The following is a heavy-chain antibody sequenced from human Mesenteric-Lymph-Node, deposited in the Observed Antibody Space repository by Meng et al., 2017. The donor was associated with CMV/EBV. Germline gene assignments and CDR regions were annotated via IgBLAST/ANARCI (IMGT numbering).Heavy chain of an antibody. CDR3: ARDRDTDWYSPFDY. CDR2: INPKTGGR. CDR1: GYTFIDYY. J-gene: IGHJ4*02. V-gene: IGHV1-2*06. Sequence: LVQSGAEVNKPGPSVRVSCKASGYTFIDYYINWVRQAPGQGLEWMGRINPKTGGRSYAQNFQGRVTMTRDTFINTAYMEVNRLNSDDTAMYYCARDRDTDWYSPFDYWGPGTLVTVSS. D-gene: IGHD3-9*01.